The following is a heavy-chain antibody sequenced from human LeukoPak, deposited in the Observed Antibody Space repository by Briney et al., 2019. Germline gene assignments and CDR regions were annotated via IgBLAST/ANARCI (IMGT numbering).Heavy chain of an antibody. CDR3: ARRDYYDNIRTVAAFDY. D-gene: IGHD3-22*01. CDR2: IYPGDSET. V-gene: IGHV5-51*01. J-gene: IGHJ4*02. CDR1: GYSFTSYW. Sequence: GESLKISCKGSGYSFTSYWIGWVRQMPGRGLEWMGIIYPGDSETSYSPAFQGQVSISADKSTSTAYLQWSSLKASDTGIYYCARRDYYDNIRTVAAFDYWGQGTLITVSS.